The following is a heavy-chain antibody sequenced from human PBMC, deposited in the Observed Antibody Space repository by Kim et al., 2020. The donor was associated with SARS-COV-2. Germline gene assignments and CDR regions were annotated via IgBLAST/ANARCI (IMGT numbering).Heavy chain of an antibody. J-gene: IGHJ6*02. Sequence: KFQGRVTITRDTSASTAYMELSSLRSEDTAVYYCARHSGSYPYYYYGMDVWGQGTTVTVSS. V-gene: IGHV1-3*01. CDR3: ARHSGSYPYYYYGMDV. D-gene: IGHD1-26*01.